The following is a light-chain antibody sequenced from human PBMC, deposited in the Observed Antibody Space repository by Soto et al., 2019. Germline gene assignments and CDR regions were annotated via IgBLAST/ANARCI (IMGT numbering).Light chain of an antibody. CDR1: QSVGNL. Sequence: EIVLTQSPDTLSLSPGDPATLSCRASQSVGNLLAWYQQKPGQAPRLLIYDACNRATAIPARFRGSGSGTDFTLTISSLEPEDFAVYYCLQRSNWPPWTFGQGTKVEVK. V-gene: IGKV3-11*01. J-gene: IGKJ1*01. CDR2: DAC. CDR3: LQRSNWPPWT.